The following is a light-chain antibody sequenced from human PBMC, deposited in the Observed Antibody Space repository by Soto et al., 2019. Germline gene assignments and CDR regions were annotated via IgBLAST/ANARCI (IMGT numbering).Light chain of an antibody. CDR3: QQYDIPLWT. Sequence: TKSVATVSLKTGEKGTVGCGDSQSLSSNFLAWSQQKPGQPPRLLIYDSSTRATGFPDRFSGSGFGTVFTLSVFILEPEDVVVYSWQQYDIPLWTFCEGTKVDIK. CDR2: DSS. CDR1: QSLSSNF. V-gene: IGKV3D-20*01. J-gene: IGKJ1*01.